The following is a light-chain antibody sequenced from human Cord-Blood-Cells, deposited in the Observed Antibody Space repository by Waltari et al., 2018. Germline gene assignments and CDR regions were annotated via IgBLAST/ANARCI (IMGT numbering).Light chain of an antibody. J-gene: IGKJ2*01. CDR3: QQYGSSPQT. V-gene: IGKV3-20*01. Sequence: EIVLTQSPGPVSLSRGERASLSCRAGQSVSSSYLDWYQQKPGQSPRLLIYGASSRATCIPVRYSGRGSGTDFTLTSSRLEPEDFAVYDCQQYGSSPQTFGEGTKLEIK. CDR1: QSVSSSY. CDR2: GAS.